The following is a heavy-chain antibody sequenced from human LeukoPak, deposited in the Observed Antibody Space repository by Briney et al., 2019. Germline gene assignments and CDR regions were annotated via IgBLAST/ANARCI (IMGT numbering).Heavy chain of an antibody. J-gene: IGHJ4*02. D-gene: IGHD2-15*01. CDR1: GFTVSNNY. CDR3: AEQLGYCSDGSCYFPY. CDR2: ISNNGGYT. Sequence: GGSLRLSCVVSGFTVSNNYMSWVRQAPGKGLEWVSAISNNGGYTYYADSVQGRFTISRDNSKSTLCLQMNSLRAEDTAVYYCAEQLGYCSDGSCYFPYWGQGTLVTVSS. V-gene: IGHV3-23*01.